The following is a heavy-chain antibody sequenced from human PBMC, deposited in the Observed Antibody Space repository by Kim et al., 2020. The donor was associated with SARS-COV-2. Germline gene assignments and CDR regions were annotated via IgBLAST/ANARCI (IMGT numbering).Heavy chain of an antibody. Sequence: GAGTYYVDSVKGRFTISRDNSKNTLYLQMNSLRAEDTAVYYCATSVIAAGSYWGQGTLVTVSS. J-gene: IGHJ4*02. CDR2: GAGT. V-gene: IGHV3-23*01. D-gene: IGHD6-6*01. CDR3: ATSVIAAGSY.